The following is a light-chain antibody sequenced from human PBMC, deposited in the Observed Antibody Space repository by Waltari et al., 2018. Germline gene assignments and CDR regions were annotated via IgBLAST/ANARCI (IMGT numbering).Light chain of an antibody. CDR2: GAS. V-gene: IGKV3-20*01. J-gene: IGKJ1*01. Sequence: EIVLTQSPGTLSLSPGERATLSCRASQSVSSSYLAWYQQKPGQAPRLLIYGASSMGTGIPCRFSGSGSGTDFTLTISRLEPEDFAVYYCQQYGSSPWTFGQGTKVEIK. CDR3: QQYGSSPWT. CDR1: QSVSSSY.